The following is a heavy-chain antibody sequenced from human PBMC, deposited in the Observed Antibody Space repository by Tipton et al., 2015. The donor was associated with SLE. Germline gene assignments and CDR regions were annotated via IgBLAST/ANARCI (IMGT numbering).Heavy chain of an antibody. V-gene: IGHV4-59*11. CDR1: GGSISSHY. CDR3: ARGSGDWDY. D-gene: IGHD2-21*01. Sequence: TLSLTCTVSGGSISSHYWSWIRQPPGKGLEWIGYIYYSGSTNYNPSLKNRVTISVDTSNNHFSLTLTSVTAADTGVYYCARGSGDWDYWGQGTLVTVSS. CDR2: IYYSGST. J-gene: IGHJ4*02.